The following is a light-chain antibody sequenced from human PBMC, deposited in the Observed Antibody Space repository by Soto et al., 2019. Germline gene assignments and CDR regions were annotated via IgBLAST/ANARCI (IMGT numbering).Light chain of an antibody. CDR1: QSVSSTY. J-gene: IGKJ3*01. CDR3: QQFGDSLT. CDR2: GAT. Sequence: EIVLTQSPGTLSLSPGERATLSCRASQSVSSTYLVWYQQKPGQAPRLLIYGATSRASGITDRFSGSGSGTDFTLTISRLEPEDFAVYYCQQFGDSLTFGPGTKVDIK. V-gene: IGKV3-20*01.